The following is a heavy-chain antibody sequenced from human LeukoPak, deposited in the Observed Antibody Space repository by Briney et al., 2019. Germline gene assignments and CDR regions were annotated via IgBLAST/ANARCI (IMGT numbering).Heavy chain of an antibody. CDR1: GYTFTGYY. Sequence: ASVKVSCKASGYTFTGYYMHWVRQAPGQGLEWMGWINSNSGGTNYAQKLQGRVTMTTDTSTSTAYMELRSLRSDDTAVYYCARFTIFGVVTKMMDVWGKGTTVTVSS. D-gene: IGHD3-3*01. CDR3: ARFTIFGVVTKMMDV. J-gene: IGHJ6*04. CDR2: INSNSGGT. V-gene: IGHV1-2*02.